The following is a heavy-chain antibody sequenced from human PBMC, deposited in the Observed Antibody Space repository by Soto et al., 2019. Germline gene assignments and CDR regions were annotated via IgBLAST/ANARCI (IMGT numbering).Heavy chain of an antibody. Sequence: QVQLLESGGGLVKPGGSPRLSCAASGFTFSDYYMSWIRQAPGKGLECVAYISVSSTYANYGDSVEGRFTISRDNAENSLFLQMNSLRADDTAVYYCARGVRYYSSEKPANFDSWGQGALVTVSS. CDR2: ISVSSTYA. CDR1: GFTFSDYY. D-gene: IGHD2-21*01. V-gene: IGHV3-11*05. J-gene: IGHJ4*02. CDR3: ARGVRYYSSEKPANFDS.